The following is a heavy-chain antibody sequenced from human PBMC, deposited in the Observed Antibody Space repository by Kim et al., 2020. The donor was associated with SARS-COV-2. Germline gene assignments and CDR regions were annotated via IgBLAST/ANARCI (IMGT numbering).Heavy chain of an antibody. J-gene: IGHJ4*02. D-gene: IGHD3-16*01. CDR3: ARRGDY. CDR2: IYYNGRT. Sequence: ETLSLTCSVSGGSISTEDYYWGWIRQPPGKGLEWIGSIYYNGRTSYNPSLKSRVTISIDTSKNRFSLNLRSVTAADTAVYYCARRGDYWGQGTLVTVSS. V-gene: IGHV4-39*01. CDR1: GGSISTEDYY.